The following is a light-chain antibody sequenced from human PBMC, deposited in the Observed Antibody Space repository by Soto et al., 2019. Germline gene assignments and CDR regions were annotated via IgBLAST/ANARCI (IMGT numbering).Light chain of an antibody. CDR2: AAS. CDR3: QQSYSTPRT. CDR1: QSISNY. V-gene: IGKV1-39*01. Sequence: DIQMTRSPSSLSASVGDRVTITCRASQSISNYLNWYQQKPGKAPKLLMFAASSLQSGVPSRFSGGGSGTDFTLTISSLQPEDFATYYCQQSYSTPRTFGQGTKVEIK. J-gene: IGKJ1*01.